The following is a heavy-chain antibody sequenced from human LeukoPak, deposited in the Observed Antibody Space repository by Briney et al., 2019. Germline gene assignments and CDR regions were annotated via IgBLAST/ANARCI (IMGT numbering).Heavy chain of an antibody. Sequence: GGSLRLSCAASGFTFSSYWMSWVRQAPGKGPEWVAHIRQDGSEIYYVDSVKGRFTISRDNAKNSLFLQMNSLRAEDTAVYYCARDKQVGATHFDYWGQGTLVTVSS. CDR1: GFTFSSYW. D-gene: IGHD1-26*01. CDR3: ARDKQVGATHFDY. CDR2: IRQDGSEI. J-gene: IGHJ4*02. V-gene: IGHV3-7*01.